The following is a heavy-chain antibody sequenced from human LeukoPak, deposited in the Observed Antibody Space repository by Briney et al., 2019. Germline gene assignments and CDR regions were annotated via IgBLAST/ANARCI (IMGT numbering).Heavy chain of an antibody. V-gene: IGHV4-59*01. D-gene: IGHD2-8*01. CDR1: GGSISSYY. CDR2: IYYSGST. J-gene: IGHJ5*02. CDR3: AREGHEGVPSWFDP. Sequence: SETLSLTCTVSGGSISSYYWSWLRQPPGKGLEWIGYIYYSGSTNYNPSLKSRVTISVDTSKNQFSLKLSSVTAADTAVYYCAREGHEGVPSWFDPWGQGTLVTVSS.